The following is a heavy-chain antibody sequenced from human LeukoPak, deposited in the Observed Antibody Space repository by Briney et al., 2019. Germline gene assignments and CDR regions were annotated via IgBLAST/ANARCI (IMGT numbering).Heavy chain of an antibody. J-gene: IGHJ4*02. CDR3: ATDYADYDSSGYGFDY. Sequence: GRSLRLSCAVSGFTFSSYGMHWVRQAPGKGLEWVGVISYDGSNKYYADSVKGRFTISRDNSKNTLYLQMNSLRAEDTAVYYCATDYADYDSSGYGFDYWGQGTLVTVSS. CDR2: ISYDGSNK. CDR1: GFTFSSYG. D-gene: IGHD3-22*01. V-gene: IGHV3-30*03.